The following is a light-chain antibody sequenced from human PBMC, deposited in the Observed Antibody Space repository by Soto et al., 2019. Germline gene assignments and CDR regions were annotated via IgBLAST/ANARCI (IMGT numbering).Light chain of an antibody. Sequence: QAVVTQPPSASGTPGQRVTISCSGSNSNIGSNSVSWFRQLPGTAPKLLIYSDNQRPSGVPDRFSGSKSGTSASLAIIGLQSEDEADYYCAAGDDRRKGLYVFGAGTKVTVL. J-gene: IGLJ1*01. CDR3: AAGDDRRKGLYV. V-gene: IGLV1-44*01. CDR2: SDN. CDR1: NSNIGSNS.